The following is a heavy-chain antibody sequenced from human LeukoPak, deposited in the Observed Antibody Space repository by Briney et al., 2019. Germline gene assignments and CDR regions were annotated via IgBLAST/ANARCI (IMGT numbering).Heavy chain of an antibody. CDR1: GGSFSGYY. J-gene: IGHJ6*03. CDR2: INHSGST. CDR3: ARDFSSSSTVYYYYYMDV. Sequence: SETLSPTCAVYGGSFSGYYWSWIRQPPGKGLEWIGEINHSGSTNYNPSLKSRVTISLDTSKNQFSLKLSSVTAADTAIYYCARDFSSSSTVYYYYYMDVWGKGTTVTVSS. V-gene: IGHV4-34*01. D-gene: IGHD6-6*01.